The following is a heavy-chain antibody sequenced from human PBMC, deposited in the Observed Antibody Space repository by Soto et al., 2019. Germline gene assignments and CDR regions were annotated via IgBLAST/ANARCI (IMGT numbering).Heavy chain of an antibody. CDR1: GGSFSGYY. J-gene: IGHJ4*02. CDR3: ARVAVAGTRVDY. Sequence: ASETLSLTCAVYGGSFSGYYWSWIRQPPGKGLEWIGEINHSGSTNYNPSLKSRVTISVDTSKNQFSLKLSSVTAADTAVYYCARVAVAGTRVDYWGQGTLVTVSS. D-gene: IGHD6-19*01. CDR2: INHSGST. V-gene: IGHV4-34*01.